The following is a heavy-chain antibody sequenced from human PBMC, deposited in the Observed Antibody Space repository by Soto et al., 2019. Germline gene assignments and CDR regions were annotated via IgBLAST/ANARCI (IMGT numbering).Heavy chain of an antibody. CDR2: IEPSGGSR. J-gene: IGHJ4*02. CDR3: ARTTMTFYYFDF. Sequence: ASVKVSCKASGYTFTSYYMHWVRQAPGQGLEWMGVIEPSGGSRSYTQKFQGRVTMIRDTSTSTVYMELSSLRSEDTAVYYCARTTMTFYYFDFWGQGTLVTVSS. CDR1: GYTFTSYY. D-gene: IGHD4-17*01. V-gene: IGHV1-46*01.